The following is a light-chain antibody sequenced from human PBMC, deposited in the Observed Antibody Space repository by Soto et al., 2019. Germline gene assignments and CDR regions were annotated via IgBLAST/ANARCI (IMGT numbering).Light chain of an antibody. Sequence: DIQMTQSPSSLSASVGDRVTITCQASQDISNYLNWYQQQPGKAPKLLIYDASNLETGVPSRFSGSGSGTDFTFTISILQPEDIATYYCQQYDNLPGFGPGTKVDIK. CDR3: QQYDNLPG. CDR1: QDISNY. J-gene: IGKJ3*01. V-gene: IGKV1-33*01. CDR2: DAS.